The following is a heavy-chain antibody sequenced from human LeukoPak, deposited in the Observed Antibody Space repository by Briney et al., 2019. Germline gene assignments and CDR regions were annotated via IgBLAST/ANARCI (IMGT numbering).Heavy chain of an antibody. D-gene: IGHD3-3*01. V-gene: IGHV1-8*03. CDR2: MNPNSGNT. CDR3: ARGVYPGYDFWSGYYY. CDR1: GYTFTSYD. Sequence: ASVKVSCKASGYTFTSYDINWVRQATGQGLEWMGWMNPNSGNTGYAQKFQGRVTITRNTSISTAYMELSSLRSEDTAVYCCARGVYPGYDFWSGYYYWGQGTLVTVSS. J-gene: IGHJ4*02.